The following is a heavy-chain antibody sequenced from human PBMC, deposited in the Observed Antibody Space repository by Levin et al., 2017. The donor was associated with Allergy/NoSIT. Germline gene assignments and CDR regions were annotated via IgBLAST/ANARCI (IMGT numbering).Heavy chain of an antibody. Sequence: GESLKISCAASGFTLSSYAMSWVRQAPGKGLEWVSGISGGGGTTYYADSVKGRCTISRDNSKNTLYLQMNSLRAEDTAVYYCAKGWGDYWGQGTLVTVSS. D-gene: IGHD3-16*01. CDR1: GFTLSSYA. CDR3: AKGWGDY. V-gene: IGHV3-23*01. J-gene: IGHJ4*02. CDR2: ISGGGGTT.